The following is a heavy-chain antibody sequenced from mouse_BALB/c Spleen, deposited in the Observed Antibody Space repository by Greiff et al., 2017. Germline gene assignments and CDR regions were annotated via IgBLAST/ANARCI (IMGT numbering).Heavy chain of an antibody. D-gene: IGHD2-3*01. CDR2: INPSTGGT. Sequence: VQLQQPGPELVKPGASVKISCKASGYSFTGYYMHWVKQSPENSLEWIGEINPSTGGTSYNQKFKGKATLTVDKSSSTAYMQLKSLTSEESAVYYCTRGGLLRTYDFDYWGQGTTLTVSS. V-gene: IGHV1-42*01. J-gene: IGHJ2*01. CDR3: TRGGLLRTYDFDY. CDR1: GYSFTGYY.